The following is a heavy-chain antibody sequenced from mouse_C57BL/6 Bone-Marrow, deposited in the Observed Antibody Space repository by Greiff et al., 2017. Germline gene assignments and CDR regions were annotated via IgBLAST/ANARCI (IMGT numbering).Heavy chain of an antibody. CDR1: GFTFSSYA. D-gene: IGHD3-2*02. Sequence: EVQLVESGGGLVKPGGSLKLSCAASGFTFSSYAMSWVRQTPEKRLEWVATISDGGSYTYYPDNVKGRFTISRDNAKNNLYLQMSHLKSEDTAMYYCARGRQLRPLYYAMDYWGQGTSVTVSS. V-gene: IGHV5-4*01. CDR3: ARGRQLRPLYYAMDY. J-gene: IGHJ4*01. CDR2: ISDGGSYT.